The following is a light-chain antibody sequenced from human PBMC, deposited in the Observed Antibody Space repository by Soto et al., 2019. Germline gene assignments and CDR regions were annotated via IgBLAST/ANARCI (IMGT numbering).Light chain of an antibody. V-gene: IGKV3-20*01. Sequence: EIMLTQSPGTLSLSPGERATLSCRASQSVSSSYLAWYQQKPGQAPRLLIYGASSRATGIPDRFSGSGSGTDFTLTISRLEPEDFAVYYCQQYGSSRATFGQGTRLEI. CDR1: QSVSSSY. CDR3: QQYGSSRAT. J-gene: IGKJ5*01. CDR2: GAS.